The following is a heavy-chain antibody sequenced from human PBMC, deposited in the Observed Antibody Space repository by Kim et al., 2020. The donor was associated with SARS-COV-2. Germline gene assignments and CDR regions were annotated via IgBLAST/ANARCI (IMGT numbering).Heavy chain of an antibody. CDR3: ARDPVVPAAGPYYYYYYMDV. J-gene: IGHJ6*03. D-gene: IGHD2-2*01. Sequence: ASVKVSCKASGYTFTTYAMKWVRQAPGQGLEWMGWINTNTGNPTYAQGFTGRFVFSLDTSVSTAYLQISSLKADDTAVYYCARDPVVPAAGPYYYYYYMDVWGKGTTVTVSS. V-gene: IGHV7-4-1*02. CDR2: INTNTGNP. CDR1: GYTFTTYA.